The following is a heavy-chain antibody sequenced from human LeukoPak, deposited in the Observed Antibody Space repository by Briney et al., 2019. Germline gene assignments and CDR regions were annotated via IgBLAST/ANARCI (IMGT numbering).Heavy chain of an antibody. Sequence: SETLSLTCAVYGGSFSGYYWSWIRQPPGKGLEWIGEISHSGSTNYNPSLKSRVTISVDTSKNQFSLKLSSVTAADTAVYYCARPGLGYYGSGSYWYWGQGTLVTVSS. V-gene: IGHV4-34*01. CDR2: ISHSGST. CDR3: ARPGLGYYGSGSYWY. CDR1: GGSFSGYY. D-gene: IGHD3-10*01. J-gene: IGHJ4*02.